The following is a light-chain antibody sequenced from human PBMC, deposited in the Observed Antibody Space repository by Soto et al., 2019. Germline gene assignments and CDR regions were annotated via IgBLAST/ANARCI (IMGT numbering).Light chain of an antibody. CDR1: SSDFGSYNR. Sequence: QSALTQPPSVSGSPGQSVTISCTPTSSDFGSYNRVSWYQQAPGTAPQLLIYEVTNRASGVPDRFSGSKSGNTASLTISGLQAEDEADYQCGAYTISSTLIFGGGTKLTVL. CDR3: GAYTISSTLI. CDR2: EVT. V-gene: IGLV2-18*02. J-gene: IGLJ2*01.